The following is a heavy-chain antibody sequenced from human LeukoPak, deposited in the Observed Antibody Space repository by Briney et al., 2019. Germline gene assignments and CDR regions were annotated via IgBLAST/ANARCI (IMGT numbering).Heavy chain of an antibody. Sequence: SETLSLTCTVSGGAISRYYWSWIRQPAGRALEWIGRIYTSGSTNYNPSLKSRVTMSVDTSKNQFSLKLSSVTAADTAVYYCARADSGYDWSYYFDYWGQGTLVTVSS. D-gene: IGHD5-12*01. CDR1: GGAISRYY. J-gene: IGHJ4*02. CDR2: IYTSGST. CDR3: ARADSGYDWSYYFDY. V-gene: IGHV4-4*07.